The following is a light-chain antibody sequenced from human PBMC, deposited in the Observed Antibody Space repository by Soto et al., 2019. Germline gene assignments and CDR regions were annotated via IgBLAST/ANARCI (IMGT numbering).Light chain of an antibody. J-gene: IGLJ1*01. CDR3: SSYTRNSTYV. CDR1: SSDVGSYNL. CDR2: EGS. Sequence: QSALTQPASVSGSPGQSITISCTGTSSDVGSYNLVSWYQQHPGKAPKLMIYEGSKRPSGVSNRFSGSKSGNTASLTISGLQPEDEADYYCSSYTRNSTYVFGTGTKLTVL. V-gene: IGLV2-14*02.